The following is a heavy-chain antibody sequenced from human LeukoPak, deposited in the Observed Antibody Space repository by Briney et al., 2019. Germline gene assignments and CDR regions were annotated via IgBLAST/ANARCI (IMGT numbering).Heavy chain of an antibody. J-gene: IGHJ6*02. V-gene: IGHV1-46*01. D-gene: IGHD2-2*01. CDR1: GYTFTSYY. CDR3: ARDRCSSTSCYLDYYYGMDV. Sequence: ASVKVSCKASGYTFTSYYMHWVRQAPGQGLEWMGIINPSGGSTSYAQKFQGRVTMTRDTSTSTVYMKLSSLRSEDTAVYYCARDRCSSTSCYLDYYYGMDVWGQGTMVTVS. CDR2: INPSGGST.